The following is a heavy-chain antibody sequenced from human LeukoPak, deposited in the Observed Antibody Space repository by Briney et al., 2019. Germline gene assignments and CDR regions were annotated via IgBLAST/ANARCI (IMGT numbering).Heavy chain of an antibody. Sequence: ASVKVSCKASGYTFTSYAMNWVRQAPGQGLEWMGWINTNTGNPTYAQGFTGRFVFSLDTSVSTAYLQISSLKAEDTAVYYCARAGTGYSSSWYPPSRIFDPWGQGTLVTVSS. CDR3: ARAGTGYSSSWYPPSRIFDP. D-gene: IGHD6-13*01. CDR2: INTNTGNP. J-gene: IGHJ5*02. CDR1: GYTFTSYA. V-gene: IGHV7-4-1*02.